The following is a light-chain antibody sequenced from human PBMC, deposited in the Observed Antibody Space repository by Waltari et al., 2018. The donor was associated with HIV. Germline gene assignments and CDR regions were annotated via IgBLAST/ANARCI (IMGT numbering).Light chain of an antibody. CDR2: EGS. V-gene: IGLV2-23*01. J-gene: IGLJ2*01. CDR1: SRDVGINNL. Sequence: QSALTPPASVSGSPGQSITISCTGTSRDVGINNLFSWYQQNPVKAPKLMIYEGSKRPSGVSNRFSGSKSGNTASLTFSGLQAEDEAHYYCCSYAGSFVVFGGVTKLTFL. CDR3: CSYAGSFVV.